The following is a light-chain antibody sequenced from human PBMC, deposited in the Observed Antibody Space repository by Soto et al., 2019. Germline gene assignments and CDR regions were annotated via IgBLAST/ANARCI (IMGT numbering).Light chain of an antibody. CDR2: KIS. V-gene: IGKV2-30*02. CDR1: QGLVHSDGNTY. Sequence: DVVMTQSPLSLPVTLGQSASISCRSSQGLVHSDGNTYLNWFRQRPGQSPGRLIYKISKRDSGVPDRFSASGSGTDFILKISRVEAEDAGLYYCMQATHWPYTFGQGTRLEI. J-gene: IGKJ2*01. CDR3: MQATHWPYT.